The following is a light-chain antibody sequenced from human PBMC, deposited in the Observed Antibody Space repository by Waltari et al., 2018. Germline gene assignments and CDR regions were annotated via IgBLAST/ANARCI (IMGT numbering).Light chain of an antibody. CDR2: GAS. CDR1: QSVRSD. Sequence: EIVVTQSPATLSVSLVERATLSCRASQSVRSDFAWYRQKPGQAPRLLIYGASTRATGVSARFSGSGSGTEFTLTITSLQSEDSAVYFCQQYNNWPLTFGGGTKVEIK. J-gene: IGKJ4*01. CDR3: QQYNNWPLT. V-gene: IGKV3-15*01.